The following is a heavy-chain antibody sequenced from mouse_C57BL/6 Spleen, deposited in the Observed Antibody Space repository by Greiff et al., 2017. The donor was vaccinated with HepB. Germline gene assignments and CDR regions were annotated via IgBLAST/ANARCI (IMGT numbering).Heavy chain of an antibody. J-gene: IGHJ2*01. D-gene: IGHD1-1*01. CDR2: IHPNSGST. V-gene: IGHV1-64*01. CDR3: ARYGYYGSSYFDY. CDR1: GYTFTSYW. Sequence: QVQLQQPGAELVKPGASVKLSCKASGYTFTSYWMHWVKQRPGQGLEWIGMIHPNSGSTNYNEKFKSKATLTVDKSSSTAYMQLSRLTSEDSAVYYCARYGYYGSSYFDYWGQGTTLTVSS.